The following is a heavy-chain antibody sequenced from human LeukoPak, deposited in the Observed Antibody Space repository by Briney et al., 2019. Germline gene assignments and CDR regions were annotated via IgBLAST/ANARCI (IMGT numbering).Heavy chain of an antibody. V-gene: IGHV3-23*01. CDR2: ISGSGGST. D-gene: IGHD3-9*01. J-gene: IGHJ6*02. Sequence: GGSLRLSCAASGFTFSSYAMSWVRQAPGKGLEWVSAISGSGGSTYYADSVKGRFTISRDSSKNTLYLQMNSLRAEDTAVYYCAKGLEYDILTGHYGMDVWGQGTTVTVSS. CDR3: AKGLEYDILTGHYGMDV. CDR1: GFTFSSYA.